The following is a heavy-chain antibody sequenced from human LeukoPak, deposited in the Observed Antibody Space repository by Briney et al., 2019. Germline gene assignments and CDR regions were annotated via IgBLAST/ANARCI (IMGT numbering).Heavy chain of an antibody. V-gene: IGHV3-23*01. D-gene: IGHD6-13*01. J-gene: IGHJ4*02. CDR3: TKDDSSSWYDYFFDY. CDR2: ISGAGGSS. Sequence: PGGSLRLSCATSGFAFSSSSMSWVRQAPGKGLEWVSTISGAGGSSWYAESVKGRFSIPRDNSMNSVSLQMSSLRVEDTAIYYCTKDDSSSWYDYFFDYWGQGTLVTVSS. CDR1: GFAFSSSS.